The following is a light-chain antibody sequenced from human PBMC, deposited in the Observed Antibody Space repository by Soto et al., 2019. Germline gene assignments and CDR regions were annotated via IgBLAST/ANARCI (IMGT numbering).Light chain of an antibody. J-gene: IGLJ7*01. V-gene: IGLV7-46*01. CDR2: DTS. CDR3: LVAYSGARV. CDR1: TGGVTSGHY. Sequence: QDVVTQEPSLTVSPGGTVTLTCGSSTGGVTSGHYPYWFQQKPGQAPKTLIYDTSNKHSWTPARFSASLLGGKAALTLSGAQPEDEAVYYCLVAYSGARVFGGGTQLTVL.